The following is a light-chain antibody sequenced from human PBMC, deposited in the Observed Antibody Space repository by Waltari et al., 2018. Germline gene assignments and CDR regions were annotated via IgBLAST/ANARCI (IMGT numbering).Light chain of an antibody. Sequence: SYDLTQPPSVSVPPGQTAKVTCSCDTLPTQYAYWYQKKPGQAPLLLIYQDTERPSGISERFSGSSSGTTVTLTISDVQAEDEADYYCQSADTSGVYPRFGGGTKLTVL. J-gene: IGLJ3*02. V-gene: IGLV3-25*03. CDR3: QSADTSGVYPR. CDR1: TLPTQY. CDR2: QDT.